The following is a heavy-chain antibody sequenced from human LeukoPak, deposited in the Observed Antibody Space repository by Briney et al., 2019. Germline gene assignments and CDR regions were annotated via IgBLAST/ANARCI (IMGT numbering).Heavy chain of an antibody. Sequence: SQTLSLTCTVSGGSISSGGYYWSWIRQHPGKGLEWIGYIYYSGSTYYNPSLKSRVTISVGTSKNQFSLKLSSVTAADTAVYYCASNYDSSGYKWGQGTLVTVSS. CDR3: ASNYDSSGYK. J-gene: IGHJ4*02. CDR2: IYYSGST. D-gene: IGHD3-22*01. CDR1: GGSISSGGYY. V-gene: IGHV4-31*03.